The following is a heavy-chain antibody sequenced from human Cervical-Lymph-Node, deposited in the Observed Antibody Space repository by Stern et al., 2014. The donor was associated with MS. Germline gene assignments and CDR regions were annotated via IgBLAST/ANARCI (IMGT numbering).Heavy chain of an antibody. V-gene: IGHV3-11*06. CDR1: GFSFSDYY. CDR3: ARGYSSGWYAGSDY. J-gene: IGHJ4*02. D-gene: IGHD6-19*01. CDR2: IRGSTSYT. Sequence: QVQLVESGGGLVKPGGSLRISCAASGFSFSDYYMSWIRQAPGKGLEWVTYIRGSTSYTKYADSVKGRFTISRYNTKNSLYLQMNSLSAEDTAVYYCARGYSSGWYAGSDYWGQGSLVTVSS.